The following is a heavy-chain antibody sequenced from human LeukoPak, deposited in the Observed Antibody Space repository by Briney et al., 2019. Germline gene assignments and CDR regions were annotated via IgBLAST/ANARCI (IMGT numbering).Heavy chain of an antibody. J-gene: IGHJ3*02. CDR3: GRQNYYDSSGYSPLSAFDI. V-gene: IGHV5-51*01. Sequence: GESLKISSKGSGYSFTSYWIGWVRQMPGKGLEWIGIIYSGDSDTRYRPSFQSEVTISVEKSNRTAYLQWSSLKASDNAMYYCGRQNYYDSSGYSPLSAFDIWGQATKVTVSS. D-gene: IGHD3-22*01. CDR1: GYSFTSYW. CDR2: IYSGDSDT.